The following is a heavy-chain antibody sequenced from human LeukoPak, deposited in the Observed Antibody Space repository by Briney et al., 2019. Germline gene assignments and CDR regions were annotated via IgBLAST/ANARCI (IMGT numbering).Heavy chain of an antibody. Sequence: GGSLRLSCAASGFTFSSYALSWVRQAPGKGLEWVSAISGSSGSPYYADSVKGRFTISRDNSKNTLYLQMNSLRAEDTAIYYCAKSLGTYSFDYWGQGTLVTVSS. V-gene: IGHV3-23*01. D-gene: IGHD1-1*01. CDR3: AKSLGTYSFDY. CDR1: GFTFSSYA. CDR2: ISGSSGSP. J-gene: IGHJ4*02.